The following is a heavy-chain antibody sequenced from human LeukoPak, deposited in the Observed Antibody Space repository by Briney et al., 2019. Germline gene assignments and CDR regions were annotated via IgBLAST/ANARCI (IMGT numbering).Heavy chain of an antibody. V-gene: IGHV3-30*02. CDR1: GFTFSNYG. CDR2: IRYDGTNK. Sequence: GGSLRLSCAASGFTFSNYGMHWVRQTPSKGLEWVAFIRYDGTNKHYADSVKGRFTISRDNFKNTLYLQMNSLRAEDTAVYYCAKCSPYIVVVPAATTNWFDPWGQGTLVTVSS. J-gene: IGHJ5*02. D-gene: IGHD2-2*01. CDR3: AKCSPYIVVVPAATTNWFDP.